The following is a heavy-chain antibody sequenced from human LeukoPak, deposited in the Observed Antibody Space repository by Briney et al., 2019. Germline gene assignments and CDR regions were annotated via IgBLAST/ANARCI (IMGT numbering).Heavy chain of an antibody. J-gene: IGHJ4*02. CDR3: ARDRTAYSSGTVFDY. CDR1: GYTFTAYY. D-gene: IGHD6-19*01. CDR2: INPNTGDT. V-gene: IGHV1-2*02. Sequence: ASVTVSCMASGYTFTAYYIHWMRQDPGQGLEWMGWINPNTGDTMYAQKFQGRVTMTRDTSISTAYMELSRLRSDDTAVYYCARDRTAYSSGTVFDYWGQGTLVTVSS.